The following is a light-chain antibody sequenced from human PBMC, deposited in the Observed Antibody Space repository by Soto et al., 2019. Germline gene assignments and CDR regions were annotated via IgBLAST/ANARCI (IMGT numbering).Light chain of an antibody. J-gene: IGKJ1*01. V-gene: IGKV1-5*03. CDR1: QTISSG. Sequence: DIQMTQSPSTPSGSVGDRVTITCRASQTISSGLAWYQQKPGKAPKLLIYRASTLKSGVPSRFSGSGSGTEFTLTISSLQPDDFATYYCQHYNSYSGAFGQGTKEDIK. CDR3: QHYNSYSGA. CDR2: RAS.